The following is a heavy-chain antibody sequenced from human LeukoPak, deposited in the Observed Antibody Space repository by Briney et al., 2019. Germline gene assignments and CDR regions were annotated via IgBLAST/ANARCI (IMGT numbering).Heavy chain of an antibody. CDR1: GFTFSSYG. V-gene: IGHV3-23*01. CDR2: ISGSGGST. J-gene: IGHJ4*02. CDR3: ARDGVYRSSAPDY. Sequence: QPGGTLRLSCAASGFTFSSYGMSWVRQAPGKGLEWVSAISGSGGSTYYADSVKGRFTISRDNSKNTLYLQMNSLRAEDTAVYYCARDGVYRSSAPDYWGQGTLVTVSS. D-gene: IGHD2-8*01.